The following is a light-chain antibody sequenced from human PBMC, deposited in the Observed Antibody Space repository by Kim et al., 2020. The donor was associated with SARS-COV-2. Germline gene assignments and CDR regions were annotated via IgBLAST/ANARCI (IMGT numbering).Light chain of an antibody. Sequence: SELTQDPAVSVALGQTVRITCQGDSLRSYYATWYQQKQGQAPLLVIFGRNNRPSGIPDRFSGSTSGNTASLTISGAQAEDEADFYCQSRDSGGNVVFGGGTQLTVL. CDR1: SLRSYY. V-gene: IGLV3-19*01. CDR2: GRN. CDR3: QSRDSGGNVV. J-gene: IGLJ2*01.